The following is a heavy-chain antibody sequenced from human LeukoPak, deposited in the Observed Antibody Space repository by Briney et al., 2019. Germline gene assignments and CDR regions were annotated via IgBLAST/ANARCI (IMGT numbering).Heavy chain of an antibody. D-gene: IGHD5-18*01. CDR2: INPNSGGT. CDR1: GYTFTGYY. Sequence: ASVTVSCKASGYTFTGYYMHWVREAPGQGLEWMGWINPNSGGTNYAQKFQGRVTMTRDTSISTAYMELSRLTSDDTAVYYCARLLDTSITPWGQGTLGTVSS. J-gene: IGHJ5*02. V-gene: IGHV1-2*02. CDR3: ARLLDTSITP.